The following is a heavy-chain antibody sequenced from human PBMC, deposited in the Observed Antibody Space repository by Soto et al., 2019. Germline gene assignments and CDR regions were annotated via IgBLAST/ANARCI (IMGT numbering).Heavy chain of an antibody. D-gene: IGHD3-10*01. CDR2: ISYDGSNE. Sequence: GGSLRLSCEASGFTFSNYGTHWVRQAPGEGLEWVAHISYDGSNEHYTDSVKGRFTISRDNSRNMVFLHMNSLRPEDTAVYHCARDDEGGSYCDLVCWGQGTLVTVSS. J-gene: IGHJ4*02. V-gene: IGHV3-30*03. CDR1: GFTFSNYG. CDR3: ARDDEGGSYCDLVC.